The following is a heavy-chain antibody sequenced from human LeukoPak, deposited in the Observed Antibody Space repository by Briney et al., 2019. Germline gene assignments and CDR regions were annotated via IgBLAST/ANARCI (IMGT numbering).Heavy chain of an antibody. CDR1: GGSISSYY. CDR3: AREGGVVVYDAFDI. CDR2: IYYSGST. J-gene: IGHJ3*02. Sequence: PSETLSLTCTVSGGSISSYYWSWIRQPPGKGLEWIGYIYYSGSTNYNPSLKSRVTISVDTSKNQFSLKLSSVTAADTAVYYCAREGGVVVYDAFDIWGQGTMVTVSS. D-gene: IGHD2-2*01. V-gene: IGHV4-59*01.